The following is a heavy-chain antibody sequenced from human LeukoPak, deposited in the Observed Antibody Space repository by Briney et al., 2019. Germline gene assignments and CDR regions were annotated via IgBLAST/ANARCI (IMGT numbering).Heavy chain of an antibody. CDR3: TTERLWFGEDYFDY. CDR1: GFTFGDYA. J-gene: IGHJ4*02. V-gene: IGHV3-49*03. Sequence: PGRSLRLSCTASGFTFGDYAMSWFRQAPGKGLEWVGFIRSKAYGGTTDYAAPVKGRFTISRDDSKNTLYLQMNSLKTEDTAVYYCTTERLWFGEDYFDYWGQGTLVTVSS. CDR2: IRSKAYGGTT. D-gene: IGHD3-10*01.